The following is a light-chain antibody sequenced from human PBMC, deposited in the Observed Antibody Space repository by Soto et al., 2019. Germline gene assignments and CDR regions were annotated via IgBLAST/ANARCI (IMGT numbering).Light chain of an antibody. V-gene: IGLV2-14*01. CDR1: SXXXGGYNS. CDR3: SSYTSSSTLYV. CDR2: DVS. Sequence: QSVLTQPASVSGSPGQSITISCTGTSXXXGGYNSVSWYQQHPGKAPKLMIYDVSNRPSGVSNRFSGSKSGNTASLTISGLQAXDEADYYCSSYTSSSTLYVFGTGTKLTVL. J-gene: IGLJ1*01.